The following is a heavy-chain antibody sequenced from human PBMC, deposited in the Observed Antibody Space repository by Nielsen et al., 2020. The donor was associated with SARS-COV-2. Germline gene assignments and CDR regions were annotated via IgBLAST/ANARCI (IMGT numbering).Heavy chain of an antibody. D-gene: IGHD6-19*01. V-gene: IGHV3-33*07. CDR1: GFTFSRYW. Sequence: GGSLRLFCAASGFTFSRYWMSWVRQAPGKGLEWVAVIWYDGSNKYYADSVKGRFTISRDNSKNTLYLQMNSLRAEDTAVYYCAREEWLALDYWGQGTLVTVSS. CDR2: IWYDGSNK. CDR3: AREEWLALDY. J-gene: IGHJ4*02.